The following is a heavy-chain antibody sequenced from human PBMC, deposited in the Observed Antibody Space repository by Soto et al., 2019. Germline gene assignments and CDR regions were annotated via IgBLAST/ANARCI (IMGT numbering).Heavy chain of an antibody. Sequence: QVQLVESGGGVVQPGRSLRLSCAASGFSFSRYGMHWVRQAPGKGLEWVAVIWYDGTNKYYEDSVKGRFTISRDQSKKKLYLQMKSLGVEDTAVYYCERDSLVVRRESTGDYSFHYAMDVWGQGTTVTVSS. CDR3: ERDSLVVRRESTGDYSFHYAMDV. CDR1: GFSFSRYG. J-gene: IGHJ6*02. V-gene: IGHV3-33*01. D-gene: IGHD3-10*01. CDR2: IWYDGTNK.